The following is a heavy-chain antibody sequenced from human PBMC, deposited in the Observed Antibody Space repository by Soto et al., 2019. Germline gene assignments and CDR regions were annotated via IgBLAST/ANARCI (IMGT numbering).Heavy chain of an antibody. CDR1: GGSISSSNW. V-gene: IGHV4-4*02. D-gene: IGHD6-13*01. CDR2: IYHSGST. Sequence: PSETLSLTCAVSGGSISSSNWWSWVRQPPGKGLEWIGEIYHSGSTNYNPSLKSRVTISVDKSENQFSLKLSSVTAADTAVYYCARSCYERWYSSSWYGYYYGMDVWGQGTTVTVSS. CDR3: ARSCYERWYSSSWYGYYYGMDV. J-gene: IGHJ6*02.